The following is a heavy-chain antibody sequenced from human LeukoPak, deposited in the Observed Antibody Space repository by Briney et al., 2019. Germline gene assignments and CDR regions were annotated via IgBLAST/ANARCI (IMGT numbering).Heavy chain of an antibody. CDR2: IYSVGGT. V-gene: IGHV3-53*01. Sequence: PGGSLRLSCAASGFIVSTNYMIWVRQAPGKGLEWVSVIYSVGGTYYADSVRGRFTISRDNSKNMLHLQMNSLRAEDTAVYYCARDTPAGDFEYWGQGTLVTVSS. J-gene: IGHJ4*02. CDR1: GFIVSTNY. D-gene: IGHD6-19*01. CDR3: ARDTPAGDFEY.